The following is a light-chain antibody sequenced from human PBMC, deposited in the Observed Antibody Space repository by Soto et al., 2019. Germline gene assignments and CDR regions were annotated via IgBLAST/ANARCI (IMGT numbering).Light chain of an antibody. CDR2: AAS. Sequence: AIQLTQSPSSLSSSVGDRVTISCRASQAIRTAFGWYQQKPGKVPKLLIYAASTLQSGVTSRFRGSGSGTDFTLTISSLQPEDFATYYCLLDFGYFWAFGQGTKVEI. CDR1: QAIRTA. CDR3: LLDFGYFWA. V-gene: IGKV1-6*01. J-gene: IGKJ1*01.